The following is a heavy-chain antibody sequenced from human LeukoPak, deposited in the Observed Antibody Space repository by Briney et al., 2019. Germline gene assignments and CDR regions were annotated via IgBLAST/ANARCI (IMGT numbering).Heavy chain of an antibody. CDR2: IYYSGST. CDR1: GGSISSSSYY. D-gene: IGHD2-2*01. J-gene: IGHJ4*02. CDR3: ARQLGYCSSTSCYADKVDY. V-gene: IGHV4-39*01. Sequence: SETLSLTCTVSGGSISSSSYYWGWIRQPPGKGLEWIGSIYYSGSTYYNPSLKSRVTISVDTSKNQFSLKLSSVTAADTAVYYCARQLGYCSSTSCYADKVDYWGQGTLVTVSP.